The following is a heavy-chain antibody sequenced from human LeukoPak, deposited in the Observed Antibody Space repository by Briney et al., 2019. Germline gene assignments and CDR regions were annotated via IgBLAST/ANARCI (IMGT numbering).Heavy chain of an antibody. Sequence: SETLSLTCTVSGGSISSSSYYWGWIRQPPGKGLEWIGSIYYSGSTYYNPSLKSRVTISVDTSKNHFSLKLSSVTAADTAVYYCARVGYDYIWGSYRDQPFDIWGQGTMVTVSS. V-gene: IGHV4-39*02. D-gene: IGHD3-16*02. CDR1: GGSISSSSYY. CDR2: IYYSGST. CDR3: ARVGYDYIWGSYRDQPFDI. J-gene: IGHJ3*02.